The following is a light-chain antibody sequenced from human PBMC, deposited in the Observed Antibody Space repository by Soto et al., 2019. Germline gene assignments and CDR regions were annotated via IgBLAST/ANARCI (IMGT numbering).Light chain of an antibody. V-gene: IGLV3-21*04. CDR2: YDR. Sequence: SYELTQPPSVSVALGQTATITCGGDNIGSKSVHWYRQKPGQAPVVIIFYDRDRPSGIPDRFSGSNSGNTATLTISRVEAGDEADYYCQVWDSNSDHVVFGGGTQLTVL. CDR1: NIGSKS. CDR3: QVWDSNSDHVV. J-gene: IGLJ7*01.